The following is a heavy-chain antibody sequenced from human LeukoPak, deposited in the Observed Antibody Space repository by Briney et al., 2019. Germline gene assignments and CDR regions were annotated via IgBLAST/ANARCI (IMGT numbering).Heavy chain of an antibody. CDR2: INHSGST. D-gene: IGHD1-20*01. CDR3: ARDLYNWKANGMDV. Sequence: SETLSLTCAVYGGSFSGYYWSWIRQPPGKGLEWIGEINHSGSTNYNPSLKSRVTISVDTSKNQFSLKLSSVTAADTAVYYCARDLYNWKANGMDVWGQGTTVTVSS. J-gene: IGHJ6*02. CDR1: GGSFSGYY. V-gene: IGHV4-34*01.